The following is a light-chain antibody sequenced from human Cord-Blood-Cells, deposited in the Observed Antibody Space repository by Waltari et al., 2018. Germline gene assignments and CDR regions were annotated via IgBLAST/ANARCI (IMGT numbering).Light chain of an antibody. Sequence: QSVLTLPPSASRTPGRRLTTDCSGTSSNTGRTFLYWYQQLPGTAPKLLIYRNNQRPSGVPDRFSGSKSGTSASLAISGLRSEDEADYYCAAWDDSLSGVVFGGGTKLTVL. CDR3: AAWDDSLSGVV. V-gene: IGLV1-47*01. J-gene: IGLJ2*01. CDR1: SSNTGRTF. CDR2: RNN.